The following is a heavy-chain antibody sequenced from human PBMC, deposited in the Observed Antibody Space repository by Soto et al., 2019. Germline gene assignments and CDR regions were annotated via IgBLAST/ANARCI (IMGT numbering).Heavy chain of an antibody. CDR3: TTGGRGYFDY. Sequence: GGSLRLSCTASGFTFGDYAMSWVRQAPGKGLEWVGFIRSKAYGGTTEYAASVKGRFTISRDDSKSIAYLQMNSLKTEDTAVYYCTTGGRGYFDYWGQGTLVTVSS. V-gene: IGHV3-49*04. CDR2: IRSKAYGGTT. J-gene: IGHJ4*02. D-gene: IGHD2-15*01. CDR1: GFTFGDYA.